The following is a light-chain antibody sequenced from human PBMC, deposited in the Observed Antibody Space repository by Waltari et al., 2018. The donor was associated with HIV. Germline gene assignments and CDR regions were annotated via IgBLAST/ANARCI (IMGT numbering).Light chain of an antibody. J-gene: IGKJ4*01. V-gene: IGKV3-15*01. CDR3: QQYNNWPPVT. Sequence: DIVMTQSPATLSVSPGEKTYLSCRASQSVGGKLAWYQQKPGQAPRLLIYGASTRATGIPARFSGSGYGTEFTLTISSLQSEDSGVYYCQQYNNWPPVTFGGGTKVEIK. CDR2: GAS. CDR1: QSVGGK.